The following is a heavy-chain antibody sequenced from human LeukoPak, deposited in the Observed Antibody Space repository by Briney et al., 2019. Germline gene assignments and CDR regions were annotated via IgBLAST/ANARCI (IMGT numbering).Heavy chain of an antibody. CDR3: ARGGGYYDRSAKYFIRPPEY. D-gene: IGHD3-22*01. J-gene: IGHJ4*02. Sequence: ASVKVSCKASGYTFTCYDINWVRQATGQGLEWMGWMNPNSGNTGYAQKFQGRVTMTRNTSISTAYMELSSLRSEDTAVYYCARGGGYYDRSAKYFIRPPEYWGQGTLVTVSS. CDR2: MNPNSGNT. CDR1: GYTFTCYD. V-gene: IGHV1-8*01.